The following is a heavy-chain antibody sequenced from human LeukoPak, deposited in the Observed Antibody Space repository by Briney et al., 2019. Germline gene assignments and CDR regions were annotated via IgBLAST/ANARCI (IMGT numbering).Heavy chain of an antibody. CDR1: GYTLTAYY. V-gene: IGHV1-2*06. D-gene: IGHD3-22*01. CDR3: ARPYYESSGLYVDAFDI. Sequence: GASVKVSCKASGYTLTAYYLHWVRQAPGQGLEWMGRINPNSGGTTYAQKFQGRVTMIRDTSIGTAYMELSSLRSDDTAVYYCARPYYESSGLYVDAFDIWGQGTMVTVSS. J-gene: IGHJ3*02. CDR2: INPNSGGT.